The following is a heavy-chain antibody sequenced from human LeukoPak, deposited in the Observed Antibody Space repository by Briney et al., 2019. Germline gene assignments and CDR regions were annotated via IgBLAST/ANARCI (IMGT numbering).Heavy chain of an antibody. V-gene: IGHV4-59*01. J-gene: IGHJ4*02. D-gene: IGHD3-9*01. CDR3: ARGGIRYFDWLFDY. Sequence: SETLSLTCTVSGGSISSYYWSWIRQPPGKGLEWIGYIYYSGSTNYNPSLKSRVTISVDTSKNQFSLKLSSVTAADMAVYYCARGGIRYFDWLFDYWGQGTLVTVSS. CDR2: IYYSGST. CDR1: GGSISSYY.